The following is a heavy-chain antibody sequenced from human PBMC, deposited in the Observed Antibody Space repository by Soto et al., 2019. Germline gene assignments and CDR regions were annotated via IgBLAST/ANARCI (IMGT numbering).Heavy chain of an antibody. Sequence: GQSLKISWKVSVYSFTSYWIGWVRPVPGKGLEWMGIIYRGDSDTRYSPSFQGQVTISADKSISTAYLQWSSLKASDTAMYYFAPGTGGLPSLIYGMDVWGQGTTGAV. CDR1: VYSFTSYW. D-gene: IGHD2-8*02. J-gene: IGHJ6*02. CDR2: IYRGDSDT. CDR3: APGTGGLPSLIYGMDV. V-gene: IGHV5-51*01.